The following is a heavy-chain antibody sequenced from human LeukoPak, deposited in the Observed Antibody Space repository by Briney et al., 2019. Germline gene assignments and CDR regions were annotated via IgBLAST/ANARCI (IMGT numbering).Heavy chain of an antibody. D-gene: IGHD3-22*01. CDR2: IYYTRNT. CDR1: GGSIRSTTYY. J-gene: IGHJ4*02. V-gene: IGHV4-39*07. CDR3: ARAPHFFDTSGSRYYFDS. Sequence: SETLSLTCTVSGGSIRSTTYYWGWIRQPPGKGLEWIASIYYTRNTYYNPSLMSRVTISVDTSKNQFSLHLSSVTAADTAVYYCARAPHFFDTSGSRYYFDSWGQGALVTVSS.